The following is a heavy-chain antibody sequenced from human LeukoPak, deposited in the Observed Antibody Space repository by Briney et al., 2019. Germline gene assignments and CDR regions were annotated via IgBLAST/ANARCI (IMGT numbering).Heavy chain of an antibody. D-gene: IGHD6-6*01. CDR3: AREGSSSSPWFDP. CDR1: GYTFTGYY. V-gene: IGHV1-2*02. Sequence: ASVKVSCKASGYTFTGYYMHWVRQAPGQGLEWMGWINPNSGGTNYAQKFQGRVTMTRDTSISTAYMELSRLRSDDTAVYYCAREGSSSSPWFDPWGQGTLVTVSS. CDR2: INPNSGGT. J-gene: IGHJ5*02.